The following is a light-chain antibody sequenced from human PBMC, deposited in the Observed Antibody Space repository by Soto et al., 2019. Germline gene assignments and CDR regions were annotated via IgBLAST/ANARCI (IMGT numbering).Light chain of an antibody. CDR2: DAS. Sequence: EIVLTQSPATLSLSPGERATLSCRASQSINSYLAWYQQKPGQAPRLLIYDASNRATAIPARFSGSGSGTDFTLTISSLEPEDFAVYYCQQRSIWPLTLGGGTKVDIK. CDR1: QSINSY. CDR3: QQRSIWPLT. J-gene: IGKJ4*01. V-gene: IGKV3-11*01.